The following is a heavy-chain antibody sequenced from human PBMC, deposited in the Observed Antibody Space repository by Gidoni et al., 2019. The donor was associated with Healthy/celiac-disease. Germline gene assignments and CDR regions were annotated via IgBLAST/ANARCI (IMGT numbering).Heavy chain of an antibody. V-gene: IGHV1-8*01. D-gene: IGHD7-27*01. J-gene: IGHJ4*02. Sequence: QVQLVQSGAEVKKPGASVKVSGKAAGYTVTSYDINRVRQATGQGLEWMGWMNPNSGNTGYAQKFQGRVTMTRNTSISTAYMELSSLRSEDTAVYYCAREANWGPYFDDWGQGTLVTVSS. CDR3: AREANWGPYFDD. CDR1: GYTVTSYD. CDR2: MNPNSGNT.